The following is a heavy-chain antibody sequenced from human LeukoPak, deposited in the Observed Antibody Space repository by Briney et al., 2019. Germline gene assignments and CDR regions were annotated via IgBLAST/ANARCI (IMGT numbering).Heavy chain of an antibody. CDR3: ARAPDSSGYYYISDY. CDR1: GFTFSDYY. CDR2: IYSGGST. Sequence: PAGSLRLSCAASGFTFSDYYMSWLRQAPGKGLEGGSVIYSGGSTYYADSVKGRFTISRDNSKNTLYLQMNSLRAEDTAVYYCARAPDSSGYYYISDYWGQGTLVTVSS. V-gene: IGHV3-53*01. D-gene: IGHD3-22*01. J-gene: IGHJ4*02.